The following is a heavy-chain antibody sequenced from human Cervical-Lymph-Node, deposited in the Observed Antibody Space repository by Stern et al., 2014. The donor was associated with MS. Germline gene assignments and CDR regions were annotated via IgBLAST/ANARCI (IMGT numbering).Heavy chain of an antibody. J-gene: IGHJ4*02. V-gene: IGHV4-59*01. CDR1: GGSISSYY. D-gene: IGHD4-17*01. CDR3: ARSWGTVTTNGYFDY. CDR2: IYYSGST. Sequence: QEQLQESGPGLVKPSETLSLTCTVSGGSISSYYWSWIRQPPGKGLEWIGYIYYSGSTNYKPSLKSRVTISVDTSKNQFSLKLSSVTAADTAVYYCARSWGTVTTNGYFDYWGQGTLVTVSS.